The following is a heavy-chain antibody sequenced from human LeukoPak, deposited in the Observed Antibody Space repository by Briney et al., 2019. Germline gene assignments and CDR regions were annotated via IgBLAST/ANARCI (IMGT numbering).Heavy chain of an antibody. CDR3: ASHFDWLFSLDY. CDR1: GGTFSSYA. Sequence: ASVKVSCKASGGTFSSYAICWVRQAPGQGLEWMGGIIPIFGTANYAQKFQGRVTITADESTSTAYMELSSLRSEDTAVYYCASHFDWLFSLDYWGQGTLVTVSS. D-gene: IGHD3-9*01. J-gene: IGHJ4*02. CDR2: IIPIFGTA. V-gene: IGHV1-69*13.